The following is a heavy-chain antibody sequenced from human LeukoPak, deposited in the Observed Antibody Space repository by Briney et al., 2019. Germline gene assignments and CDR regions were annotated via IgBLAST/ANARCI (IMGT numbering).Heavy chain of an antibody. CDR1: GFTFNSYA. CDR2: ISYDGSNK. D-gene: IGHD1-26*01. Sequence: PGRPLRLSCAASGFTFNSYAMHWVRQAPGKGLEWVAVISYDGSNKYYADSVKGRFTISRDNSKNTLYLHMKSLRVEDTAVYYCVRANGDDSGYLDYWGQGTLVTVSS. J-gene: IGHJ4*02. V-gene: IGHV3-30-3*01. CDR3: VRANGDDSGYLDY.